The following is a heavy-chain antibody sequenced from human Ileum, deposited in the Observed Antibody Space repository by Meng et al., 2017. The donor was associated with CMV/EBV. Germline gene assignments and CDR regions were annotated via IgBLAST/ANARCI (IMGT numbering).Heavy chain of an antibody. Sequence: CTVSGGSISSYYWSWIRQPPGKGLEWIGHIYYTGSTNYNPSLKSRVTISVDKSKNQFSLKLNYETAADTAVYYCARGRGSYGSEGDSWGQGTLVTVSS. V-gene: IGHV4-59*01. J-gene: IGHJ4*02. CDR2: IYYTGST. CDR3: ARGRGSYGSEGDS. CDR1: GGSISSYY. D-gene: IGHD1-26*01.